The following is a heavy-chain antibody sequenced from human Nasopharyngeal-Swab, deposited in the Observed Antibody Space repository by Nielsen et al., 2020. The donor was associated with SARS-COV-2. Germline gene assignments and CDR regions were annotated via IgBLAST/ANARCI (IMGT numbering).Heavy chain of an antibody. CDR2: IRGRGDISGSGGNT. D-gene: IGHD2/OR15-2a*01. CDR3: AKDLRGPYFF. J-gene: IGHJ4*02. Sequence: GGSLRLSCVASGYSFRTYGMSWVRQAPGKGLEWVAAIRGRGDISGSGGNTYYADSVKGRFTISRDNSKNTLSLQMNSLRAEDTAVYYCAKDLRGPYFFWGQGTLVTVSS. V-gene: IGHV3-23*04. CDR1: GYSFRTYG.